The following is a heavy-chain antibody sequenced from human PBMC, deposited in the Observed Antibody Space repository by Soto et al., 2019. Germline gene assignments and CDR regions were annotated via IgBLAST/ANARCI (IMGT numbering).Heavy chain of an antibody. D-gene: IGHD2-21*02. Sequence: QVQLVQSGAEVKKPGSSVKVSCKASGYTFTSYGISWVRQAPGQGLEWMGWISAYNGNTNYAQKLQGRVTMTTDTSTSTAYMELRSLRSDDTAVYYCARGGAECGGDCYLYSYYFDYWGQGTLVTVSS. CDR3: ARGGAECGGDCYLYSYYFDY. CDR2: ISAYNGNT. V-gene: IGHV1-18*04. CDR1: GYTFTSYG. J-gene: IGHJ4*02.